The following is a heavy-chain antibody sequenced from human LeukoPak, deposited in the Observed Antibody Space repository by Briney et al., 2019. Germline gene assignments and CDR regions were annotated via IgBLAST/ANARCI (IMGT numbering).Heavy chain of an antibody. J-gene: IGHJ6*03. CDR3: ARVGRTYSSSWYNGDYYYYYMDV. CDR1: GYSISSGYY. D-gene: IGHD6-13*01. Sequence: SETLSLTCTVSGYSISSGYYWGWIRQPPGKGLEWIGSIYHSGSTYYNPSLKSRVTISVDTSKNQFSLKLSSVTAADTAVYYCARVGRTYSSSWYNGDYYYYYMDVWGKGTTVTVSS. CDR2: IYHSGST. V-gene: IGHV4-38-2*02.